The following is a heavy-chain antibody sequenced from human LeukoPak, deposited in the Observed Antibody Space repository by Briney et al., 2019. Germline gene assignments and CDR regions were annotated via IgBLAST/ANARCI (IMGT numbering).Heavy chain of an antibody. CDR3: AREVPYDSSRYYQPFDY. Sequence: ASVKVSCKASGGTFSSYAISWVRQAPGQGLEWMGWISAYNGNTNYAQKLQGRVTMTIDTSTSTAYMELRSLRSDDTAVYYCAREVPYDSSRYYQPFDYWGQGTLVTVSS. D-gene: IGHD3-22*01. J-gene: IGHJ4*02. CDR1: GGTFSSYA. V-gene: IGHV1-18*01. CDR2: ISAYNGNT.